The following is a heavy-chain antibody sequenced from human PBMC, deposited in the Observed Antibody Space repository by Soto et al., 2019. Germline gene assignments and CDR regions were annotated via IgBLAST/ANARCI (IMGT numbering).Heavy chain of an antibody. V-gene: IGHV4-31*03. D-gene: IGHD2-15*01. CDR3: ARGVKYCSGGSCYSGWFDP. J-gene: IGHJ5*02. CDR2: IYYSGST. CDR1: GGSISSGGYY. Sequence: PSETLSLTCTVSGGSISSGGYYWSWIRQHPGKGLEWIGYIYYSGSTHYNPSLKSRVTISVDTSKNQFSLKLSSVTAADTAVYYCARGVKYCSGGSCYSGWFDPWGQGTLVTVSS.